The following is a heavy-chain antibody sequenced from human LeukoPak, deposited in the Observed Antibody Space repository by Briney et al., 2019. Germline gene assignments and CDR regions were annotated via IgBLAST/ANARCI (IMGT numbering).Heavy chain of an antibody. V-gene: IGHV1-8*01. CDR1: GYTSTSYD. D-gene: IGHD7-27*01. CDR3: ARGPPNWGYDY. Sequence: ASVKVSCKASGYTSTSYDINRVRQATGQGPEWMGWMSPNSGNTGYAQKFQGRVTMTRSTSMSTAYMELSSLRSEDTAVYYCARGPPNWGYDYWGQGTLVTVSS. J-gene: IGHJ4*02. CDR2: MSPNSGNT.